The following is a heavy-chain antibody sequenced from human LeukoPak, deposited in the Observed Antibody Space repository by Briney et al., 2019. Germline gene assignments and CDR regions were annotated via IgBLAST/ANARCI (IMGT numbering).Heavy chain of an antibody. V-gene: IGHV4-4*07. D-gene: IGHD1-26*01. CDR2: IYTSGST. CDR3: AREVGSGSYLRRFDP. J-gene: IGHJ5*02. CDR1: GGSISSYY. Sequence: PSKTLSLTCTVSGGSISSYYWSWIRQPAGKGLEWIGRIYTSGSTNYNPSLKSRVTMSVDTSKNQFSLKLSSVTAADTAVYYCAREVGSGSYLRRFDPWGQGTLVTVSS.